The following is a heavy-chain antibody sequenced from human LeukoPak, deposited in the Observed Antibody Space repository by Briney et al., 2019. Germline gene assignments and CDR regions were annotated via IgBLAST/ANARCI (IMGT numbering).Heavy chain of an antibody. CDR1: GFTFSNYW. V-gene: IGHV3-74*01. J-gene: IGHJ4*02. CDR2: INSDARST. D-gene: IGHD4/OR15-4a*01. Sequence: GGSLRLSCAASGFTFSNYWMHWVRQAPGKGLVWVSRINSDARSTSYADSVKGRFTISRDNSKNTLYLQMNSLRAEDTAVYYCARRAGAYSHPYDYWGQGTLVTVSS. CDR3: ARRAGAYSHPYDY.